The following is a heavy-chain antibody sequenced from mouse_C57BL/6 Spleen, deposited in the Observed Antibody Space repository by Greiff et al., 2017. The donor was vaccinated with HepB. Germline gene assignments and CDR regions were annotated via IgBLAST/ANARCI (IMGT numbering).Heavy chain of an antibody. CDR3: ARQPLLRWYFDV. D-gene: IGHD1-1*01. CDR1: GFTFSDYY. CDR2: ISNGGGST. V-gene: IGHV5-12*01. J-gene: IGHJ1*03. Sequence: EVMLVESGGGLVQPGGSLKLSCAASGFTFSDYYMYWVRQTPEKRLEWVAYISNGGGSTYYPDTVKGRFTISRDNAKNTLYLQMSRLKSEDTAMYYCARQPLLRWYFDVWGTGTTVTVSS.